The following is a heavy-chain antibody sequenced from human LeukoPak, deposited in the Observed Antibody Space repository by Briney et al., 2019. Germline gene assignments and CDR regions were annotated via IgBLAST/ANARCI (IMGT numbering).Heavy chain of an antibody. CDR1: GFIFSNAW. J-gene: IGHJ4*02. CDR3: ADLGDFGVG. V-gene: IGHV3-15*01. D-gene: IGHD3-10*01. Sequence: PGGSLTLSCEASGVASGFIFSNAWMSWVRQAPGKELEWVGRIKSKTDGGTTDYAAPVKGRFTVSRDDSRATLYLQMNSLKTEDTAVYYCADLGDFGVGWGQGTLVTVSS. CDR2: IKSKTDGGTT.